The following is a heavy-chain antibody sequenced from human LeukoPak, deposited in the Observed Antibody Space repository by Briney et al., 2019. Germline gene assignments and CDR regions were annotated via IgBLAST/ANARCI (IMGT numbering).Heavy chain of an antibody. Sequence: ASVNVSCKASGYTFTGYYMHWVRQAPGQGLEWMGWINPNSGGTNYAQKFQGRVTMTRDTSISTAYMELSRLRSDDTAVYYCARAYSGSYYSGYYYYYMDVWGKGTTVTVSS. CDR3: ARAYSGSYYSGYYYYYMDV. D-gene: IGHD1-26*01. V-gene: IGHV1-2*02. CDR2: INPNSGGT. CDR1: GYTFTGYY. J-gene: IGHJ6*03.